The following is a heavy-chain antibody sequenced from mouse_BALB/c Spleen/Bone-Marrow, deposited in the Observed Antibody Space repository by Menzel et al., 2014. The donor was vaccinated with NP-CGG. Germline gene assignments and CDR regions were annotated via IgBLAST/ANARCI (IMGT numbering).Heavy chain of an antibody. CDR3: ARFTRDY. CDR1: GYAFTNYL. J-gene: IGHJ2*01. CDR2: INPGIGGT. Sequence: VKLQESGDELVRPGTSVKVSCKASGYAFTNYLIEWFKQRPGQGLEWIGRINPGIGGTTYNAKFKGKATLTADESSTTAYMQLSSLTSDDSAVYFCARFTRDYWGQGTTLTVSS. V-gene: IGHV1-54*01.